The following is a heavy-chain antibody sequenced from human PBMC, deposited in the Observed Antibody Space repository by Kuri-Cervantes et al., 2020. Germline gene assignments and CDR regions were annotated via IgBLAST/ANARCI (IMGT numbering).Heavy chain of an antibody. J-gene: IGHJ6*03. Sequence: SQTLSLTCAVSDYSISSGYYWGWIRQPPGKGLEWIGSIYHSGSTYYNPSLKSRVTISVDTSKNQFSLKLSSVTAADTAVYYCARHRRDYYYYMDVWGKGTTVTVSS. V-gene: IGHV4-38-2*01. CDR3: ARHRRDYYYYMDV. CDR1: DYSISSGYY. CDR2: IYHSGST.